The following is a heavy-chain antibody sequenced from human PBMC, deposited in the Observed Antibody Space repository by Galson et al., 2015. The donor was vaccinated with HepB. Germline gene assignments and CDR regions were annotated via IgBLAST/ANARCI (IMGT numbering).Heavy chain of an antibody. CDR2: TYYRSKWYN. D-gene: IGHD1-1*01. CDR1: GDSVSSNSAT. Sequence: CAISGDSVSSNSATWNWIRQSPSRGLEWLGRTYYRSKWYNDYAVSVKSRITIKSDTSKNQFSLQLNSVTPEDTAVYYCTRRPQTASSFWYFDLWGRGTLVTVSS. CDR3: TRRPQTASSFWYFDL. V-gene: IGHV6-1*01. J-gene: IGHJ2*01.